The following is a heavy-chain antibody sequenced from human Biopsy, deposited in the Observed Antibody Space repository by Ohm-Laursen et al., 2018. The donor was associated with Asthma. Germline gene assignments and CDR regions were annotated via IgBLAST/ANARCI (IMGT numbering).Heavy chain of an antibody. J-gene: IGHJ2*01. CDR3: ARVPTTLRYFDL. V-gene: IGHV4-61*01. CDR2: ISYSGST. CDR1: GGSVSSGSYY. Sequence: SETLSLTWTVSGGSVSSGSYYWSWIRQPPGKGLAWVSYISYSGSTDYNPSLKSRLTISMDTSKNQFFLKLSSVTAADTAVYYCARVPTTLRYFDLWGRGTLVTVSS. D-gene: IGHD2-15*01.